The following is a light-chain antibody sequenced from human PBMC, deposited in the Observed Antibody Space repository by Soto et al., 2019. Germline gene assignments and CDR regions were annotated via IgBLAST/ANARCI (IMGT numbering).Light chain of an antibody. Sequence: EIVLTQSPATLSLSPGERATLSCRASQSISTYLAWYQQKPGQAPRLLIYDASNRATGIPARFSGSGSGADFNLSISSLEAEDFAVYYCQQRPHRPPFPFTFGPGTKVDIK. CDR1: QSISTY. CDR3: QQRPHRPPFPFT. J-gene: IGKJ3*01. CDR2: DAS. V-gene: IGKV3-11*01.